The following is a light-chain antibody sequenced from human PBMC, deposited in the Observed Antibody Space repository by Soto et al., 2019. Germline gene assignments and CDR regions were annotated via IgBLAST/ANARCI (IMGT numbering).Light chain of an antibody. Sequence: EFVLTQSPGTLSLSPGERATLSCRASQTVRNNYLAWYQQKPGQAPRLLIYDASSRATGIPGRFSGGGSGTDFTLTISRLEPEDFAVYYCQQLSSYPLTFGGGTKVDIK. CDR3: QQLSSYPLT. CDR2: DAS. CDR1: QTVRNNY. V-gene: IGKV3-20*01. J-gene: IGKJ4*01.